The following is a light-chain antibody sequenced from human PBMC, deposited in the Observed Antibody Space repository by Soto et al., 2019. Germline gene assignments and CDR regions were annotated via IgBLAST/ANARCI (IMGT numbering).Light chain of an antibody. J-gene: IGKJ1*01. V-gene: IGKV1-5*03. Sequence: DIQMTQSPSTLSGSVGDRVTITCRASQTISSWLAWYQQKPGKAPKLLIYKASTLKSGVPSRFSGSVSGTEFTLTISSLQPDDFATYYCQHYNSYSAAFGQGTKVEL. CDR3: QHYNSYSAA. CDR1: QTISSW. CDR2: KAS.